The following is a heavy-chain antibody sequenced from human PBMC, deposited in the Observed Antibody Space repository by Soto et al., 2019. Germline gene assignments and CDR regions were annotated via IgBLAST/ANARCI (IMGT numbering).Heavy chain of an antibody. CDR2: ILVGGST. J-gene: IGHJ3*02. CDR1: GFICSDYD. V-gene: IGHV3-23*01. D-gene: IGHD2-8*02. CDR3: AKATATGGGAFDI. Sequence: PVGSLRLSCAASGFICSDYDMSWVRQAPGKGLEWVSTILVGGSTHYEDSVKGRFTISRDRSKNTVYLQMNSLTVGDTAVYYCAKATATGGGAFDICGQGAMVTVSS.